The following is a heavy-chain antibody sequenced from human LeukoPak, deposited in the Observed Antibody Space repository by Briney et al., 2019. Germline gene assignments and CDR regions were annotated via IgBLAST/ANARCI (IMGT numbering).Heavy chain of an antibody. V-gene: IGHV1-2*02. Sequence: ASVKVSCKASGYTFTGYYMHWVRQAPGQGLEWMGWINPNSGGTNYAQKFQGRVTMIRDTSNSTAYMELSRLRSDDTAVYYCARGYYDILTGHYFDYWGQGTLVTVSS. CDR2: INPNSGGT. J-gene: IGHJ4*02. CDR1: GYTFTGYY. D-gene: IGHD3-9*01. CDR3: ARGYYDILTGHYFDY.